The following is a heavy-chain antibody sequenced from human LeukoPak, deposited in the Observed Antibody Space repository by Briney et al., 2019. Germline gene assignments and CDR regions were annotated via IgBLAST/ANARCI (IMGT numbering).Heavy chain of an antibody. D-gene: IGHD2-15*01. Sequence: SVKVSCKASGGTFSSYAISWVRQAPGQGLEWMGGIIPIFGTANYAQKFQGRVTITTDESTSTAYMELSSLRSEDTAVYYCASRYCSGGSCYLYAFDIWGQGTMVTVSS. J-gene: IGHJ3*02. CDR3: ASRYCSGGSCYLYAFDI. V-gene: IGHV1-69*05. CDR2: IIPIFGTA. CDR1: GGTFSSYA.